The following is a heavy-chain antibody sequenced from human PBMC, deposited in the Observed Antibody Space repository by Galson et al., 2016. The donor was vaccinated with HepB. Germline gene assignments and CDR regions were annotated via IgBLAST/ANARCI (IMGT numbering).Heavy chain of an antibody. CDR2: IYWDDNE. J-gene: IGHJ5*01. CDR3: ARSRASISATSNWFGP. Sequence: PALVKPTQTLTLTCSFSGFSLSTNGLGVGWIRQPPGKALEWLALIYWDDNERYSPSLKNRLAITKDTSKNQVVLTMSNMDPVDTGTYYCARSRASISATSNWFGPWGQGSLVTVSS. V-gene: IGHV2-5*02. D-gene: IGHD2-21*01. CDR1: GFSLSTNGLG.